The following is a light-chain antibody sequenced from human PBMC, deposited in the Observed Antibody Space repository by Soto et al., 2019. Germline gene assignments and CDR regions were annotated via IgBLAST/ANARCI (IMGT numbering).Light chain of an antibody. J-gene: IGKJ3*01. CDR2: AAS. CDR1: QGIGNS. CDR3: QEYHSPPFT. V-gene: IGKV1-27*01. Sequence: DIQMTQSPSSLSASVGDTVTITCRASQGIGNSLAWYQQKAGKVPDLLIYAASTLQSGVPSHFSGSGSGTDFNLTISSLQPEDVATYYCQEYHSPPFTFGPGTKVEIK.